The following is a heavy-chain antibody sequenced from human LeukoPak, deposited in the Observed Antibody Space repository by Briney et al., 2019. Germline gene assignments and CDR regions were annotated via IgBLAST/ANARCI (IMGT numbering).Heavy chain of an antibody. CDR3: ASERGDLYGGNSGYYYYGMDV. Sequence: SVKVSCKASGGTFSSYAISWVRQAPGQGLEWMGGIIPIFGTANYAQKFQGRVTITADESTSTAYMELSSLRSEDTAVYYCASERGDLYGGNSGYYYYGMDVWGQGTTVTVSS. CDR2: IIPIFGTA. D-gene: IGHD4-23*01. CDR1: GGTFSSYA. V-gene: IGHV1-69*13. J-gene: IGHJ6*02.